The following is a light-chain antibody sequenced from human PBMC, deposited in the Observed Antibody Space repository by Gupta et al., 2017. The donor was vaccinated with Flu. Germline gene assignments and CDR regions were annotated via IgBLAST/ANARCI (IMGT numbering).Light chain of an antibody. J-gene: IGKJ4*01. V-gene: IGKV4-1*01. Sequence: DIVMTQSPDSLAASLGERATINCKSSQSLLSSSNNENYLAWYQQKQGQPPKLLISWAYTREFGVPDRFSGSGSGTDFTLTINSLQAEDVALYYCQQYYDAPLTFGGGTKVEIK. CDR1: QSLLSSSNNENY. CDR2: WAY. CDR3: QQYYDAPLT.